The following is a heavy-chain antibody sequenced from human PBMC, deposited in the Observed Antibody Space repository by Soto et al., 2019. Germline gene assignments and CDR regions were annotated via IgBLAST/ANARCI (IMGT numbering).Heavy chain of an antibody. Sequence: SETLSLTCTVSGGSISSSSYYWGWIRQPPGKGLEWIGSIYYSGSTYYNPSLKSRVTISVDTSKNQFSLKLSSVTAADTAVYYCTRARGSYDYYGSGSSSGGFDPWGQGTLVTVSS. J-gene: IGHJ5*02. CDR2: IYYSGST. CDR1: GGSISSSSYY. V-gene: IGHV4-39*01. D-gene: IGHD3-10*01. CDR3: TRARGSYDYYGSGSSSGGFDP.